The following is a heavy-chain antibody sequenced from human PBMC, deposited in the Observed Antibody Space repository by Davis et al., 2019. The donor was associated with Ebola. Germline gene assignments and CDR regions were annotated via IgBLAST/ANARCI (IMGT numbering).Heavy chain of an antibody. Sequence: SETLSLTCAVYGGSFSGYYWSWIRQPPGKGLEWIGYIYYSGSTNYNPSLKSRVTISVDTSKNQFSLKLSSVTAADTAVYYCYSYGDFDYWGQGTLVTVSS. CDR3: YSYGDFDY. V-gene: IGHV4-59*08. CDR1: GGSFSGYY. CDR2: IYYSGST. D-gene: IGHD5-18*01. J-gene: IGHJ4*02.